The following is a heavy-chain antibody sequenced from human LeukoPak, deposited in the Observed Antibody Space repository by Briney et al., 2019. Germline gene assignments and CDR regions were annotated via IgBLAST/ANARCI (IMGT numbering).Heavy chain of an antibody. J-gene: IGHJ4*02. Sequence: AGGSLRLSCAVSGFTFSSYAMSWVRQAPGKGLEWVSAIDSSGSYTWYDDSVKGRFTISRDNSKNTLYLQVNSLRAEDTAVYYCAKGSAGGRPYYFDYWGQGTLVPVSS. D-gene: IGHD6-13*01. CDR2: IDSSGSYT. CDR1: GFTFSSYA. V-gene: IGHV3-23*05. CDR3: AKGSAGGRPYYFDY.